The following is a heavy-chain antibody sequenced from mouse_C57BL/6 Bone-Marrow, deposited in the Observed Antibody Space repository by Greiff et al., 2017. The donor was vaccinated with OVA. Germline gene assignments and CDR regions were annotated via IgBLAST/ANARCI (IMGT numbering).Heavy chain of an antibody. Sequence: VQLQQPGAELVRPGTSVKLSCKASGYTFTSYWMHWVKQRPGQGLEWIGVIDPSDSYTNYNQKFKGKATLTVDTSSSTAYMQLSSLTSEDSAVYYGARWRDYDGAWFAYWGQGTLVTVSA. V-gene: IGHV1-59*01. J-gene: IGHJ3*01. D-gene: IGHD2-4*01. CDR3: ARWRDYDGAWFAY. CDR2: IDPSDSYT. CDR1: GYTFTSYW.